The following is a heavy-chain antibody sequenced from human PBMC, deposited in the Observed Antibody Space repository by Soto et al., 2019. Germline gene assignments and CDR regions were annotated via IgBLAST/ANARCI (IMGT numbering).Heavy chain of an antibody. CDR1: GFTFNSYS. CDR2: ISSSSTFI. Sequence: LRLSCAASGFTFNSYSMNWVRQAPGKGLEWVSSISSSSTFIYDADSVKGRFSISRDNAKNSLFLQMNSLRAEDAAVYFCARGRPTGYSYYGMDVWGQGTTVTVSS. J-gene: IGHJ6*02. CDR3: ARGRPTGYSYYGMDV. D-gene: IGHD1-1*01. V-gene: IGHV3-21*01.